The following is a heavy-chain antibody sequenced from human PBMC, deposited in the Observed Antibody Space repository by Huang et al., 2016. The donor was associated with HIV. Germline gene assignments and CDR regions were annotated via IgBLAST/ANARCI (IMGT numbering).Heavy chain of an antibody. J-gene: IGHJ4*02. CDR2: ISSSGSAI. CDR1: GFSFSSYT. CDR3: ATVGWNSGSDAFYFDY. V-gene: IGHV3-21*02. D-gene: IGHD3-10*01. Sequence: EMQLVQSGGGLVKPGGSLRLSFAASGFSFSSYTFTWFRRTTVPVLGGFYTISSSGSAIYYASLVKGKCRLTVARDNAKNSLYLQIKSLRAEDTAVYYCATVGWNSGSDAFYFDYWGQGTLVTVSS.